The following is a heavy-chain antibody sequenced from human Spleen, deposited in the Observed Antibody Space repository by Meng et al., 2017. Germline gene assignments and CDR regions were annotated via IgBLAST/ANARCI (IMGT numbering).Heavy chain of an antibody. V-gene: IGHV4-38-2*01. D-gene: IGHD3-22*01. CDR1: GYSISSGYY. J-gene: IGHJ4*02. CDR2: IYHSGST. CDR3: ARLFDRYYYDSSGYYGVNY. Sequence: SETLSLTCAVSGYSISSGYYWGWIRQPPGKGLEWIGSIYHSGSTYYNPSLKSRVTISVDTSKNQFSLKLSSVTAADTAVYYCARLFDRYYYDSSGYYGVNYWGQRTLVTVSS.